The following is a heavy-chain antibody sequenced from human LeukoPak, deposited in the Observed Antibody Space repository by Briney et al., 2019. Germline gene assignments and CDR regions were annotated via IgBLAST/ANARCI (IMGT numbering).Heavy chain of an antibody. CDR1: GFTFSSYG. CDR3: AKDQGRNYYYYYMDV. CDR2: ISGSGGST. J-gene: IGHJ6*03. V-gene: IGHV3-23*01. Sequence: GGTLRLSCAASGFTFSSYGMSWVRQAPGKGLEWVSAISGSGGSTYYADSVKGRFTISRDNSKNTLYLQMNSLRAEDTAVYYCAKDQGRNYYYYYMDVWGKGTTVTISS.